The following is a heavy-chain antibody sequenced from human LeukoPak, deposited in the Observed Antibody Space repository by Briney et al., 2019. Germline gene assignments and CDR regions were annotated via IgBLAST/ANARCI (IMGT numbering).Heavy chain of an antibody. CDR2: INHSGST. D-gene: IGHD3-10*01. J-gene: IGHJ4*02. V-gene: IGHV4-34*01. Sequence: SETLSLTCAVYGGSFSGYYWSWIRQPPGKGLEWIGEINHSGSTNYNPSLKSRVTISVDTSKNQFSLKLSSVTAADTAVYYCARGRRELCLGSYSCSVSPFSPNFDYWGQGTLVTVSS. CDR1: GGSFSGYY. CDR3: ARGRRELCLGSYSCSVSPFSPNFDY.